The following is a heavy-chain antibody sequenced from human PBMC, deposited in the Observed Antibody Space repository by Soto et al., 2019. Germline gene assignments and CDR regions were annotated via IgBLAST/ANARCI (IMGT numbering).Heavy chain of an antibody. J-gene: IGHJ4*02. CDR3: ARGHLGITTTGTWYDFDY. CDR2: IYYSGRT. Sequence: QVQLQESGPRLVKPSETLSLTCTVSGDSISSYYWTWIRQPPGTGLEYIGYIYYSGRTYYNPSLKSRVNISVDTSKNQFSLKLSSVTAADTAVYYCARGHLGITTTGTWYDFDYWGQGTLVTVSS. V-gene: IGHV4-59*01. CDR1: GDSISSYY. D-gene: IGHD2-15*01.